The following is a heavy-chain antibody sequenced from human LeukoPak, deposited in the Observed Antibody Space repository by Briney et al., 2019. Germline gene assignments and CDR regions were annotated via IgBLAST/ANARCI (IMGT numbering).Heavy chain of an antibody. D-gene: IGHD5-24*01. CDR3: ARDLNFYYYYYGMDV. J-gene: IGHJ6*02. CDR1: GFTFSSYA. Sequence: GRSLRLSCAASGFTFSSYAMHWVRQAPGKGLEWVAVISYDGSNKYYADSVKGRFTISRDNSKNMLYLQMNSLRAEDTAVYYCARDLNFYYYYYGMDVWGQGTTVTVSS. CDR2: ISYDGSNK. V-gene: IGHV3-30-3*01.